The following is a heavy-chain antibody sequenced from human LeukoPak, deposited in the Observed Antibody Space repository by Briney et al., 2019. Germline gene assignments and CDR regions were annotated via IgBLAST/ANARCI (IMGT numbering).Heavy chain of an antibody. D-gene: IGHD4-11*01. Sequence: SETLSLTCTVSGGSISSYYWSWIRQPPGKGLEWIGYMYYSGSTNYNPSLKSRVTISVDTSKNQFSLKLSSVTAADTAVYYCARVESNYVGGMPYFDYWGQGTLVTVSS. CDR1: GGSISSYY. CDR3: ARVESNYVGGMPYFDY. J-gene: IGHJ4*02. V-gene: IGHV4-59*01. CDR2: MYYSGST.